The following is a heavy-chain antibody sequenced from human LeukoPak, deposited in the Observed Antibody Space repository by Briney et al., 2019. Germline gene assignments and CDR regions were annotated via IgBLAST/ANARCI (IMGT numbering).Heavy chain of an antibody. CDR2: ISSSSSYI. Sequence: GGSLRLSCAASGFTFSSYSMNWVRQAPGKGLEWVSSISSSSSYIYYADSVKGRFTISRDNAKNSLYLQMNSLKTEDTAVYYCARWDSGSCSDWGQGTLVTVS. CDR1: GFTFSSYS. J-gene: IGHJ4*02. D-gene: IGHD1-26*01. CDR3: ARWDSGSCSD. V-gene: IGHV3-21*04.